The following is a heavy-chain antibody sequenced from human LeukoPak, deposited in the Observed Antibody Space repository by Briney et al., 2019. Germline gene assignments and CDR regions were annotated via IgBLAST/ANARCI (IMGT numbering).Heavy chain of an antibody. V-gene: IGHV3-21*01. CDR3: AREALSSADY. CDR1: GFTFRTYT. CDR2: ISSSSSYI. D-gene: IGHD2-8*01. J-gene: IGHJ4*02. Sequence: GGSLRLSCAASGFTFRTYTMHWVRQAPGKGLGWVSSISSSSSYIYYADSLKGRFTISRDNAKNSLFLQMNSPRAEDTAVYYCAREALSSADYWGQGTLVTVSS.